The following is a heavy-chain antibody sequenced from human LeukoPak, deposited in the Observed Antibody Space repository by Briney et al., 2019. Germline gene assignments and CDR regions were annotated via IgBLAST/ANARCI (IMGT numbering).Heavy chain of an antibody. CDR1: GVSISSSNW. D-gene: IGHD6-13*01. J-gene: IGHJ5*01. V-gene: IGHV4-4*02. CDR2: MYHSGTT. CDR3: AGALYTSSWLAS. Sequence: SGTLSLTCAVSGVSISSSNWWTWARQPPGKGLEWIGEMYHSGTTNYNASLKSRVTISVDKSKNQFSLKLISVTAADTAVYYCAGALYTSSWLASWGQGTLVTVSS.